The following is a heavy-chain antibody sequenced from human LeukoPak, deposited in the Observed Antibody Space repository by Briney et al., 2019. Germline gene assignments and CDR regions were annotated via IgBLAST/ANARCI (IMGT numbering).Heavy chain of an antibody. CDR2: INPSGGST. J-gene: IGHJ5*02. D-gene: IGHD2-21*02. Sequence: GASVKVSCKASGYTFTSYYMHWVRQAPGQGLEWMGIINPSGGSTSYAQKLQGRVTMTRDMSTSTVYMELSSLRSEDTAVYYCATTLNCGGDCYSWWFDPWGQGTLVTVSS. V-gene: IGHV1-46*01. CDR1: GYTFTSYY. CDR3: ATTLNCGGDCYSWWFDP.